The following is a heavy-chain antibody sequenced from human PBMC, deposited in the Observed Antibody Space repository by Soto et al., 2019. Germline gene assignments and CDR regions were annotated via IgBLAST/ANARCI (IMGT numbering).Heavy chain of an antibody. CDR1: GFTASASY. Sequence: EVQLVETGGGLIQPGGSLKLSCAASGFTASASYMSWVRQAPGKGLEWVAVIYSGGSTYYADSVKGRVTLSRDNSKNTLYLQMNSLCAEDSALYYCAREQWNCYSYTMDVWGRGTTVTVSS. CDR2: IYSGGST. J-gene: IGHJ6*02. D-gene: IGHD2-8*01. V-gene: IGHV3-53*02. CDR3: AREQWNCYSYTMDV.